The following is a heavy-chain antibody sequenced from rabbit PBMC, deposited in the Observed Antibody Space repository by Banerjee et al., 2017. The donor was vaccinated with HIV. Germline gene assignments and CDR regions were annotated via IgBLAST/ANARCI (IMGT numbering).Heavy chain of an antibody. Sequence: QEQLVESGGGLVQPEGSLTLTCTASGFSFSSSYDMCWVRQAPGKGLEWIGAIDTGGGSTFYATWAKGRFTISKTSSTTVTLQLNSLTAADTATYFCARGEYGGGYASFNLWGQGTLVTVS. V-gene: IGHV1S45*01. CDR1: GFSFSSSYD. J-gene: IGHJ4*01. CDR3: ARGEYGGGYASFNL. CDR2: IDTGGGST. D-gene: IGHD6-1*01.